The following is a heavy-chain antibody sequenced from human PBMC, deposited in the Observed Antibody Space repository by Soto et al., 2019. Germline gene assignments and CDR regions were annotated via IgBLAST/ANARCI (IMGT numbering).Heavy chain of an antibody. CDR1: GFTFSDYY. D-gene: IGHD4-17*01. V-gene: IGHV3-11*06. Sequence: PGGSLRLSCAASGFTFSDYYINWIRQAPGKGLEWVSYISSSSTYTSYADSVKGRFTISRDNVKNSLFLQMNSLRAEDTAVYYCARVRGLLRSHDAFDIWGQGTMVTVS. CDR2: ISSSSTYT. J-gene: IGHJ3*02. CDR3: ARVRGLLRSHDAFDI.